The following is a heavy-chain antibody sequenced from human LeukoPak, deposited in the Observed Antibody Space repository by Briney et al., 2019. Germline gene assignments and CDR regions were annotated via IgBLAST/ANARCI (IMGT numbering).Heavy chain of an antibody. CDR3: ARDSRLGSGSPYYFDY. V-gene: IGHV1-18*01. Sequence: ASVKVSCKASGYTFTNFGISWVRQAPGQGLEWMGWISAYNGNTNYAQRLQGRVTMTTDTSTSTAYMELRSLRSDDTAVYYCARDSRLGSGSPYYFDYWGQGTLVTVSS. CDR1: GYTFTNFG. J-gene: IGHJ4*02. D-gene: IGHD3-10*01. CDR2: ISAYNGNT.